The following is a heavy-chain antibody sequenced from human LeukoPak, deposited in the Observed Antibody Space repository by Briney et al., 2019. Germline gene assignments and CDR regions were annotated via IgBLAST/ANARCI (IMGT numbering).Heavy chain of an antibody. CDR3: ARDPGSSSFDY. J-gene: IGHJ4*02. Sequence: PGGSLRLSCAASGFTFSSYSMNWVRQAPGKGLEWVSSISSSSSYIYYADSVKGRFTISRDNAMNSVYLQMNSLRVDDTAMYYCARDPGSSSFDYWGQGSLVTVSS. CDR1: GFTFSSYS. V-gene: IGHV3-21*01. D-gene: IGHD1-14*01. CDR2: ISSSSSYI.